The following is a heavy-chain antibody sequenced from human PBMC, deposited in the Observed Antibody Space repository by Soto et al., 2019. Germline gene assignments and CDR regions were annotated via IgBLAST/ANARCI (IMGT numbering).Heavy chain of an antibody. V-gene: IGHV1-58*01. CDR1: GFTFTNSA. D-gene: IGHD3-10*01. CDR2: IVVGSGNT. J-gene: IGHJ6*02. CDR3: ARVKYYYGSGALTLGYYYGMDV. Sequence: ASVKVSCKASGFTFTNSAVQWVRQARGQRLGWIGWIVVGSGNTNYAQKFQERVTITRDMSTSTAYMELRSLRSDDTAVYYCARVKYYYGSGALTLGYYYGMDVWGQGTTVTVSS.